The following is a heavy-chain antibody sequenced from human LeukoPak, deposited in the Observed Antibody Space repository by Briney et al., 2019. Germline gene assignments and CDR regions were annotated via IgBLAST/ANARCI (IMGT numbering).Heavy chain of an antibody. CDR1: GFTFSSYA. Sequence: GGSLRLSCAASGFTFSSYAMTWVRQAPGKGLEWVSGISGGGIATYFADSVKGRFTISRDNSRNTVYLQMNSLRAEDTAVYYCAKGEGVASVTPWYWGQGTLVTVSS. V-gene: IGHV3-23*01. J-gene: IGHJ4*02. CDR2: ISGGGIAT. CDR3: AKGEGVASVTPWY. D-gene: IGHD3-3*01.